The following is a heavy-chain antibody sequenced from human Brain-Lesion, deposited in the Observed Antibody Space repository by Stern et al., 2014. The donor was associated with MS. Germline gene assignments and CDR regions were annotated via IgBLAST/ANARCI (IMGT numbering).Heavy chain of an antibody. J-gene: IGHJ5*02. V-gene: IGHV4-31*03. Sequence: VQLLESGPGLVKPSQTLSLTCTVSGGSISSGGYYWSWIRQHPGKGLEWIGYIHYSGSTYYNSALKSRVTISRDTSKNQFSLNLNSVTAADTAVYCCARVGVYVQTGWFDPWGQGALVTVSS. CDR1: GGSISSGGYY. CDR2: IHYSGST. CDR3: ARVGVYVQTGWFDP. D-gene: IGHD2-8*01.